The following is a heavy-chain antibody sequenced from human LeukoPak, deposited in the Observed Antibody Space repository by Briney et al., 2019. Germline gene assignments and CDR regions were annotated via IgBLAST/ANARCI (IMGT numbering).Heavy chain of an antibody. CDR2: ISTSGST. J-gene: IGHJ3*02. Sequence: SETLSLTCTVSGGSISSYYWSWIRQPAGKGLESIGHISTSGSTNYNPSLKSRVTISVDTSKNQFSLKLSSVTAADTAVYYCARVSGRDAFDIWGQGTMVTVSS. V-gene: IGHV4-4*07. D-gene: IGHD3-10*01. CDR3: ARVSGRDAFDI. CDR1: GGSISSYY.